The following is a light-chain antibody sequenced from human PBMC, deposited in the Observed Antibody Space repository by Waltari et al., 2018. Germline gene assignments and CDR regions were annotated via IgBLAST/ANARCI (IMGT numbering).Light chain of an antibody. J-gene: IGLJ2*01. V-gene: IGLV2-14*03. CDR1: SSDVAGYNY. Sequence: QSALTQPASVSGSHGQSITISCTGTSSDVAGYNYVSWYQQHPGKAPKLMIFDVSNRPSGVSNRFSGSKSGNTASLTISGLQAEDEADYYCSSYISSSTLELFGGGTSLTVL. CDR3: SSYISSSTLEL. CDR2: DVS.